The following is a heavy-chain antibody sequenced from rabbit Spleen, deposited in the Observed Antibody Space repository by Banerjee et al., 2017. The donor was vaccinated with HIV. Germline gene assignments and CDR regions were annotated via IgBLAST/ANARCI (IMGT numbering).Heavy chain of an antibody. J-gene: IGHJ6*01. CDR1: GVSFTSNYY. Sequence: QLLEESGGDLVKPGASLTLTCTASGVSFTSNYYMCWVRQAPGKGLEWIACIDTGSSGFTYFASWAKGRFTISKTSSTTVTLQVTSLTAADTATYFCARDSGTSFSSYGMDLWGPGTLVTVS. V-gene: IGHV1S40*01. D-gene: IGHD8-1*01. CDR3: ARDSGTSFSSYGMDL. CDR2: IDTGSSGFT.